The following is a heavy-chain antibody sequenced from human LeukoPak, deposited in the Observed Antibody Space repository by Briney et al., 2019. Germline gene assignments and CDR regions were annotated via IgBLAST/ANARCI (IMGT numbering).Heavy chain of an antibody. CDR1: GGTFISYA. CDR3: ARGPFGQQQLYYYYYGMDV. D-gene: IGHD6-13*01. CDR2: IIPIFGTA. Sequence: ASVKVSCKASGGTFISYAISWVRQAPGQGLEWMGGIIPIFGTANYAQKFQGRVTITTDESTSTAYMELSSLRSEDTAVYYCARGPFGQQQLYYYYYGMDVWGQGTTVTVSS. J-gene: IGHJ6*02. V-gene: IGHV1-69*05.